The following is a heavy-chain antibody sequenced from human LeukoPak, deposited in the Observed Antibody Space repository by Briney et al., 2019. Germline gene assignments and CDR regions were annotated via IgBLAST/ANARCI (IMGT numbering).Heavy chain of an antibody. Sequence: SETLSLTCTVSGGSISSSSYYWGWIRQPPGKGLEWIGSIYYSGSTYYNPSLKGRVTISVDTSKNQFSLKLSSVTAADTAVYYCARRDWGSSWGYFDYWGQGTLVTVSS. D-gene: IGHD6-13*01. CDR1: GGSISSSSYY. CDR2: IYYSGST. V-gene: IGHV4-39*01. CDR3: ARRDWGSSWGYFDY. J-gene: IGHJ4*02.